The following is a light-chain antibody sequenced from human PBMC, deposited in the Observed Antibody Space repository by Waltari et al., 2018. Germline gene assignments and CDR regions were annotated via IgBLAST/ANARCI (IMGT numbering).Light chain of an antibody. J-gene: IGKJ1*01. CDR3: QQYISYWT. CDR1: QGIGDW. CDR2: KTS. Sequence: IQMTQSPTTPSASLGDRVTITCRASQGIGDWVAWYQQKPGKAPNLLIYKTSRLEDGVPSRFSGSGSQTEFTLTISGLQPDDFATYYCQQYISYWTFGQGTKVEMK. V-gene: IGKV1-5*03.